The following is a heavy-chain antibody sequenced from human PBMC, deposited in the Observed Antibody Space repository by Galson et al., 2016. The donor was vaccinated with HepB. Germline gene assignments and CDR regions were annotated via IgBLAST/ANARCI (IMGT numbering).Heavy chain of an antibody. CDR3: ARAKEPAANLYYYGMDV. D-gene: IGHD2-2*01. Sequence: SLRLSCAASGFTFSTYAMHWVRQAPGKGLEYVAAITSYGDKTYYANSVEGRFTISRDTSKDTLYLQMGSLRTEDMGVYYCARAKEPAANLYYYGMDVWGQGTTVTVSS. CDR2: ITSYGDKT. CDR1: GFTFSTYA. J-gene: IGHJ6*02. V-gene: IGHV3-64*01.